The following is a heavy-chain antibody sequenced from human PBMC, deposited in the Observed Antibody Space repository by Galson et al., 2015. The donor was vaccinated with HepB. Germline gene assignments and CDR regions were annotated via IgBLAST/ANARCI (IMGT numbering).Heavy chain of an antibody. D-gene: IGHD3-3*01. CDR3: ARVVYYGFWDGFGP. CDR2: IWYDGTNK. V-gene: IGHV3-33*07. J-gene: IGHJ5*02. Sequence: SLRLSCAASGFAFSGYAMYWVRQPPGKGLEWVAIIWYDGTNKYYADSVKGRFTISRDNSKNTLYLQMNSLRAEDTAVYYCARVVYYGFWDGFGPWGQGTLVTVPS. CDR1: GFAFSGYA.